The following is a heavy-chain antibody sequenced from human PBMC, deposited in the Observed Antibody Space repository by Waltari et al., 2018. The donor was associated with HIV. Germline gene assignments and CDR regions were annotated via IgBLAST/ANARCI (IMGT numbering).Heavy chain of an antibody. CDR3: TKGMYANEDYFGY. J-gene: IGHJ4*02. CDR2: IYPGDSDT. D-gene: IGHD2-8*01. V-gene: IGHV5-51*03. CDR1: GYSFTTYW. Sequence: EVQLVQSGAQVKKPGGSLTISCKASGYSFTTYWIGWVRQLPGKGLEWMGIIYPGDSDTRYSPSFQGQVTISADKSISTAYLQWSSLQASDTAMYYCTKGMYANEDYFGYWGQGTLVTVSS.